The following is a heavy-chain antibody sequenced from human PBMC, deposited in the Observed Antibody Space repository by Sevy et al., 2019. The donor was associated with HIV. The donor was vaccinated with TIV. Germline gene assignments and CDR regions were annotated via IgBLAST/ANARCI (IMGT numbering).Heavy chain of an antibody. J-gene: IGHJ4*02. Sequence: SETLSLTCTVSGGSISSYYRSWIRQPAGKGLEWIGRIYTSGSTNYNPSLKSRVTMSVDTSKNQFSLKLSSVTAADTAVYYCARDFRDGYNAPYFDYWGQGTLVTVSS. D-gene: IGHD5-12*01. CDR2: IYTSGST. V-gene: IGHV4-4*07. CDR1: GGSISSYY. CDR3: ARDFRDGYNAPYFDY.